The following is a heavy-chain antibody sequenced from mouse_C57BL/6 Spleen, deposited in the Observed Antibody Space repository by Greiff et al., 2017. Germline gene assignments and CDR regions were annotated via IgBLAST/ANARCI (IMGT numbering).Heavy chain of an antibody. Sequence: VQLQQPGAELVMPGASVKLSCKASGYTFTSYWMHWVKQRPGQGLEWIGEIDPSDSYTNYNQKFKGKSTLTVDKSSSTAYMQLSSLTSEDSAVYYCARASIYYGNHGAMDYWGQGTSVTVSS. CDR1: GYTFTSYW. V-gene: IGHV1-69*01. CDR2: IDPSDSYT. J-gene: IGHJ4*01. D-gene: IGHD2-1*01. CDR3: ARASIYYGNHGAMDY.